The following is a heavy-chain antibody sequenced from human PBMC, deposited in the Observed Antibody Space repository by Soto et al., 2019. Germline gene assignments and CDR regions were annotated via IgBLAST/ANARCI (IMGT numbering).Heavy chain of an antibody. CDR1: GFTFSSYS. V-gene: IGHV3-21*01. D-gene: IGHD2-2*02. Sequence: KSGGSLRLSCAASGFTFSSYSMNWVRQAPGKGLEWVSSISSSSSYIYYADSVKGRFTISRDNAKNSLYLQMNSLRAEDTAVYYCARDSVPAAIFDYWGQGTLVTVSS. CDR3: ARDSVPAAIFDY. J-gene: IGHJ4*02. CDR2: ISSSSSYI.